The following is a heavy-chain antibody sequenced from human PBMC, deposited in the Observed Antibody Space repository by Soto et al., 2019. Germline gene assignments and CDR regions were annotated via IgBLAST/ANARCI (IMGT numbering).Heavy chain of an antibody. J-gene: IGHJ4*02. V-gene: IGHV3-15*01. CDR2: IKSKTDGGTT. Sequence: EVQLVESGGGLVKPGGSLRLSCAASGFTFSNAWMSWVRQAPGKGLEWVGRIKSKTDGGTTDYAAPVKGRFTISRDDSXXTLYLQMNSLKTEDTAVYYCTTDDGIVGASYYFDYWGQGTLVTVSS. CDR3: TTDDGIVGASYYFDY. D-gene: IGHD1-26*01. CDR1: GFTFSNAW.